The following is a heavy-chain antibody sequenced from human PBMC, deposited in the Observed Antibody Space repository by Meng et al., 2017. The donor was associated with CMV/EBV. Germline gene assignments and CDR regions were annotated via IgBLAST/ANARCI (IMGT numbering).Heavy chain of an antibody. CDR3: TRDERYSSSWFWRLFDY. CDR1: GGSISSSSYY. CDR2: IYYSGST. V-gene: IGHV4-39*07. J-gene: IGHJ4*02. Sequence: SETLSLTCTVSGGSISSSSYYWGWIRQPPGKGLEWIGSIYYSGSTYYNPSLKSRVTISVDTSKNQFSLKLSSVTAADTAVYCCTRDERYSSSWFWRLFDYWGQGTLVTVSS. D-gene: IGHD6-13*01.